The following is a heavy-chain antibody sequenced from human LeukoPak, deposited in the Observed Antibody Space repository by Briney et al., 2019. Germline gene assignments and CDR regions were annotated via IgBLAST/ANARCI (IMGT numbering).Heavy chain of an antibody. CDR1: GFTFSTYW. CDR3: AREGGEKSTMIVWGYFDY. J-gene: IGHJ4*02. V-gene: IGHV3-7*01. D-gene: IGHD3-22*01. CDR2: IKQDGSEK. Sequence: PGGSLRLSCAASGFTFSTYWMSWVRQAPGKGLEWVANIKQDGSEKYYVDSVKGRFTISRDNAKNSLYLQMNSLRAEDTAVYYCAREGGEKSTMIVWGYFDYWGQGTLVTVSS.